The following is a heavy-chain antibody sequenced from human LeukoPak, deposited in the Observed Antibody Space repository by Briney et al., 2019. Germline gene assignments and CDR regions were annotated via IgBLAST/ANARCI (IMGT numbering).Heavy chain of an antibody. CDR2: IYYSGST. CDR3: ARYCSSTSCDAFDI. J-gene: IGHJ3*02. CDR1: GGSISSGDYY. V-gene: IGHV4-30-4*08. D-gene: IGHD2-2*01. Sequence: NPSETLSLTCTVSGGSISSGDYYWSWIRQPPGKGLEWIGYIYYSGSTYYNPSLKSRVTISVDTSKNQFSLKLSSVTAADTAVYYCARYCSSTSCDAFDIWGQGTMVTVSS.